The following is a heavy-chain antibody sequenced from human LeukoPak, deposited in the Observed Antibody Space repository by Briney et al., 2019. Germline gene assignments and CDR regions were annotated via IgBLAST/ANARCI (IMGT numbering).Heavy chain of an antibody. V-gene: IGHV3-21*01. Sequence: GGSLRLSCAASGFTFRTSGMNWVRQAPGKALEWVSSITSSGTYIFYADSVKGRFTISRDNAKNSLYLQMNSLGPEDTAVYYCARDPYSGNYGNYYYYYMDVWGKGTTVTISS. CDR1: GFTFRTSG. CDR2: ITSSGTYI. D-gene: IGHD1-26*01. J-gene: IGHJ6*03. CDR3: ARDPYSGNYGNYYYYYMDV.